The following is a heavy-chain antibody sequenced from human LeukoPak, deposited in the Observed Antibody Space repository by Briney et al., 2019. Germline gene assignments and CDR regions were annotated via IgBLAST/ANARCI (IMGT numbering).Heavy chain of an antibody. D-gene: IGHD3-3*01. CDR2: IHPSTGNP. V-gene: IGHV7-4-1*02. Sequence: GASVKVSCKASGYTFTNYAMNWVRQAPGQGLEWMGWIHPSTGNPTYAQGFTGRFVFSLDTSVSTAYLQISSLKAEDTAVYYCARGASYDFWSGYFHNYFDYWGQGTLVTVSS. CDR3: ARGASYDFWSGYFHNYFDY. CDR1: GYTFTNYA. J-gene: IGHJ4*02.